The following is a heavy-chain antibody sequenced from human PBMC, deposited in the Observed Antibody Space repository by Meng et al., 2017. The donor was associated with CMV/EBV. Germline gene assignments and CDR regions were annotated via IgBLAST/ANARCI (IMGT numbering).Heavy chain of an antibody. D-gene: IGHD3-3*01. J-gene: IGHJ5*02. CDR3: AREYDFWSGKGWFDP. V-gene: IGHV4-59*01. CDR1: GGSISSYY. Sequence: SETLSLTCTVSGGSISSYYWSWIRQPPGKGLEWIGYIYYSGSTNYNPSLKSRVTISVDTSKNQFSLKLSSVTAAGTAVYYCAREYDFWSGKGWFDPWGQGTLVTVSS. CDR2: IYYSGST.